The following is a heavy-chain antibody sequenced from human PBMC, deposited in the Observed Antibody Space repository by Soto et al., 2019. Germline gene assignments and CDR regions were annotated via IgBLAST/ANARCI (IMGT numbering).Heavy chain of an antibody. Sequence: PGGSLRLSCAASGFTFSSYWMHWVRQAPGKGLVWVSRINSDGSSISYADSVKGRFTISRDNAKNTLYLQMNSLRAEETAVYCCGRGGGPPRGYYMDVWGKGTTVTVSS. D-gene: IGHD3-10*01. V-gene: IGHV3-74*01. CDR1: GFTFSSYW. J-gene: IGHJ6*03. CDR2: INSDGSSI. CDR3: GRGGGPPRGYYMDV.